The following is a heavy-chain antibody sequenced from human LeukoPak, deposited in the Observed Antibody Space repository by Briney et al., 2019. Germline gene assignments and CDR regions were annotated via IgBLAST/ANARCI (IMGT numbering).Heavy chain of an antibody. CDR2: IKPDGSST. Sequence: GGSLRLSCAASGFTFGSNWMHRVRQAPGKGLVWVSLIKPDGSSTNYADSVKGRFTISRDNAKDTLYLQMNSLRAEVTAVYYCVPADKQWGQGTLVTVSS. V-gene: IGHV3-74*01. J-gene: IGHJ4*02. CDR1: GFTFGSNW. CDR3: VPADKQ. D-gene: IGHD6-13*01.